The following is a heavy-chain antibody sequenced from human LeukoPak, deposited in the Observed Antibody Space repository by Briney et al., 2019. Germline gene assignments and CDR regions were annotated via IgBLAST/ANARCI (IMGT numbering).Heavy chain of an antibody. CDR2: IHTSGDT. CDR3: VRDWNGDYFDY. Sequence: SQTLSLTCTVSGDSISRGRYYWTWLRQPAGKALEWIGRIHTSGDTNYSPSLKSRVTISRDTSKNQFSLRLTSVAAADTAVYYCVRDWNGDYFDYWGQGTLVSVSS. V-gene: IGHV4-61*02. J-gene: IGHJ4*02. CDR1: GDSISRGRYY. D-gene: IGHD1-1*01.